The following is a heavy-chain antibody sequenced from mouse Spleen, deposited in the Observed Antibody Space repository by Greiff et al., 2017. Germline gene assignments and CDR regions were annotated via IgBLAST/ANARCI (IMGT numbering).Heavy chain of an antibody. V-gene: IGHV1-26*01. J-gene: IGHJ3*01. CDR3: AREGGLRLRRGFAY. Sequence: EVQLQQSGPELVKPGASVKISCKASGYTFTDYYMNWVKQSHGKSLEWIGDINPNNGGTSYNQKFKGKATLTVDKSSSTAYMELRSLTSEDSAVYYCAREGGLRLRRGFAYWGQGTLVTVSA. D-gene: IGHD2-2*01. CDR1: GYTFTDYY. CDR2: INPNNGGT.